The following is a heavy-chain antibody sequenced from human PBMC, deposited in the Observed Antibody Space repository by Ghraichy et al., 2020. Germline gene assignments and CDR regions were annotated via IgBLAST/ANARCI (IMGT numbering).Heavy chain of an antibody. D-gene: IGHD6-6*01. CDR3: ARGQNKYPPYGMDV. Sequence: SETLSLTCAVYGGSFSGYYWSWIRQPPGKGLEWIGEINHSGSTNYNPSLKSRVTISVDTSKNQFSLKLSSVTAADTAVYYCARGQNKYPPYGMDVWGQGTTVTVSS. CDR2: INHSGST. V-gene: IGHV4-34*01. CDR1: GGSFSGYY. J-gene: IGHJ6*02.